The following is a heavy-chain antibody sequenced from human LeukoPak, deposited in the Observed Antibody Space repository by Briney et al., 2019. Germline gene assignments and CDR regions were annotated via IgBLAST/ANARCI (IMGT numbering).Heavy chain of an antibody. CDR1: GDSIRSSY. CDR3: AKTARTFRS. Sequence: PSETLSLTCSVSGDSIRSSYWSWIRQAPGMGLECIGYIYISRDKIYNPSLKGRATLSLDTSNNQISLRLTSVTAADTAVYYCAKTARTFRSWGPGILVTVSS. D-gene: IGHD1-7*01. J-gene: IGHJ5*02. V-gene: IGHV4-4*09. CDR2: IYISRDK.